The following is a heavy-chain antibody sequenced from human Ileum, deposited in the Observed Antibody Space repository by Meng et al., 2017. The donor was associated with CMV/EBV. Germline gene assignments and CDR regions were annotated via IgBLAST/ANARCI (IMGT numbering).Heavy chain of an antibody. D-gene: IGHD3-10*01. CDR2: ISYDGYNK. V-gene: IGHV3-30-3*01. Sequence: GESLKISCAASGFTFSSYAVHWVRQAPGKGLEWVAIISYDGYNKYYADSVKGRFTISRDNSKNTLYLQMNSLRAEDTAVYYCARDPRSETYSYGMDVWGQGTTVTVSS. CDR1: GFTFSSYA. CDR3: ARDPRSETYSYGMDV. J-gene: IGHJ6*02.